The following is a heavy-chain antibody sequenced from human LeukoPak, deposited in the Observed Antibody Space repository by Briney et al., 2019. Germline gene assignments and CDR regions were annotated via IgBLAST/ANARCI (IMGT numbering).Heavy chain of an antibody. CDR1: GYTFTGYY. CDR3: ARVTVGDPIDY. V-gene: IGHV1-18*04. Sequence: ASVKVSCKASGYTFTGYYMHWVRQAPGQGLEWMGWISAYNGNTNYAQKLQGRVTMTTDTSTSTAYMELRSLRSDDTAVYYCARVTVGDPIDYWGQGTLVTVSS. CDR2: ISAYNGNT. J-gene: IGHJ4*02. D-gene: IGHD4-23*01.